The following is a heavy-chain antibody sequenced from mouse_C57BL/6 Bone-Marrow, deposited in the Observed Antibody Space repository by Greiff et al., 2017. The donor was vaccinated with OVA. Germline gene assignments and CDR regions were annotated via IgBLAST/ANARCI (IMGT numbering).Heavy chain of an antibody. D-gene: IGHD2-2*01. J-gene: IGHJ1*03. CDR2: IYPGDGDT. Sequence: VQLQQSGPELVKPGASVKISCKASGYAFSSSWMNWVKQRPGKGLEWIGRIYPGDGDTNYNGKFKGKATLTADKSSSTAYMQLSSLTSEDSAVYFCAIYGYGGYFDVWGTGTTVTVSS. V-gene: IGHV1-82*01. CDR3: AIYGYGGYFDV. CDR1: GYAFSSSW.